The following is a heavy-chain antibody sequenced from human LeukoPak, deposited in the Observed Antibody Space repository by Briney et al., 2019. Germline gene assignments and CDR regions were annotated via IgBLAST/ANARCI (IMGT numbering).Heavy chain of an antibody. D-gene: IGHD3-10*01. CDR1: GYTFTGYY. V-gene: IGHV1-2*02. CDR3: ARERRITMFRENWFDP. J-gene: IGHJ5*02. Sequence: ASVKVSCKASGYTFTGYYMHWVRQAPGQGLEWMGWINPNSGGTNYAQKFQGRVTMTRDTSISTAYMELSRLRSDDTAVYYCARERRITMFRENWFDPWGQGTLVTVSS. CDR2: INPNSGGT.